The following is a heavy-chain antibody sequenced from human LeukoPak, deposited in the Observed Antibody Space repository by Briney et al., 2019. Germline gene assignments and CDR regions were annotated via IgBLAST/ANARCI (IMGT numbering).Heavy chain of an antibody. J-gene: IGHJ6*03. CDR3: ARDGHYYYYMDV. V-gene: IGHV3-33*01. CDR1: GFTFSSYG. CDR2: IWYDGSNK. Sequence: GRSLRLSCAASGFTFSSYGMHWVRQALGKGLEWVAVIWYDGSNKYYADSVKGRFTISRDNSKNTLYLQMNSLRAEDTAVYYCARDGHYYYYMDVWGKGTTVTVSS.